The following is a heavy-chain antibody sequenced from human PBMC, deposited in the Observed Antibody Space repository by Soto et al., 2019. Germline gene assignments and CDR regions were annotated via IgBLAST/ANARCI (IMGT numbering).Heavy chain of an antibody. D-gene: IGHD3-9*01. CDR2: INTDGSST. V-gene: IGHV3-74*01. CDR3: ARSPGGYYID. CDR1: GFSFSSYW. Sequence: EVQLVESGGGLVQPGGSLRLSCADSGFSFSSYWMHWVRQGPGKGLVWVSRINTDGSSTNYAASVKGRFTISRDNAKNTVYLQINSMRAEDTAVYYCARSPGGYYIDWGQGTMVTVSS. J-gene: IGHJ3*01.